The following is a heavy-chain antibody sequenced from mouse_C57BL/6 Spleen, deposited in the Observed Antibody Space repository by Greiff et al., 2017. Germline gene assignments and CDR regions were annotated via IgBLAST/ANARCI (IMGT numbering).Heavy chain of an antibody. J-gene: IGHJ2*01. V-gene: IGHV1-15*01. CDR2: IDPETGGT. Sequence: VKLQQSGAELVRPGASVTLSCKASGYTFTDYEMHWVKQTPVHGLEWIGAIDPETGGTAYNQKFKGKAILTADKSSSTAYMELRSLTSEDSAVYYCTNGGLRRGDYWGQGTTLTVSS. D-gene: IGHD2-4*01. CDR1: GYTFTDYE. CDR3: TNGGLRRGDY.